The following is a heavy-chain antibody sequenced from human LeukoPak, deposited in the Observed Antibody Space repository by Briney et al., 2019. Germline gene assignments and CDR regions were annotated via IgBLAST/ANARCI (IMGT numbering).Heavy chain of an antibody. J-gene: IGHJ4*02. CDR1: GFTFSSYA. D-gene: IGHD2-15*01. Sequence: PGGSLRLSCAASGFTFSSYAMSWVRQAPGKGLEWVANIKQDGSEKYYVDSVKGRFTISRDNAKKSLYLQMNSLRAEDTAVYYCATDIVLVVAAVHWGQGTLVTVSS. CDR2: IKQDGSEK. V-gene: IGHV3-7*03. CDR3: ATDIVLVVAAVH.